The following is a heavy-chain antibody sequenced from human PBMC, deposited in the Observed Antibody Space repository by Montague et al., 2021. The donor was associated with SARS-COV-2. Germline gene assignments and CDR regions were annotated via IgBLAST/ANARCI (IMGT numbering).Heavy chain of an antibody. D-gene: IGHD1-20*01. CDR3: VRDQGRSNWNYPDY. Sequence: SETLSLTCTVSGGSISGYYWSWFRQSAGKGLEWIGRIYSSGSTSXNPSLKSRVTMSVDTSKNQFSLKLSSVTAADTAVYYCVRDQGRSNWNYPDYWGQGTLVTVSS. J-gene: IGHJ4*02. CDR2: IYSSGST. CDR1: GGSISGYY. V-gene: IGHV4-4*07.